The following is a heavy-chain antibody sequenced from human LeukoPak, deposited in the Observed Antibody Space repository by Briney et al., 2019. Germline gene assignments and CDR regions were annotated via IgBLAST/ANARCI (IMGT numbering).Heavy chain of an antibody. V-gene: IGHV1-2*02. CDR1: GYTFTGYY. CDR3: ARDRCSGGSCYGSFDY. CDR2: INPNSGGT. Sequence: ASVKVSCKASGYTFTGYYMHWVRQAPGQGLEWMGWINPNSGGTNYAQKFQGRVTMTRDTSISTAYMELSRLRSDDTAVYYCARDRCSGGSCYGSFDYWGQGTLVTVSS. J-gene: IGHJ4*02. D-gene: IGHD2-15*01.